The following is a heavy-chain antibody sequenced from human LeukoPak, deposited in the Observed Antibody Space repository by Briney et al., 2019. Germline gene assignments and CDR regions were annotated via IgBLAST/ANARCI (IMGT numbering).Heavy chain of an antibody. Sequence: GGSLRLSCAASGFTFSSYSMNWVRQAPGKGLEWVSYISSSSSTIYYADSVKGRFTISRDNAKNSLYLQMNSLRAEDTAVYYCARAYSSGWYEYYYYYYMDVWGKGTTVTVSS. CDR2: ISSSSSTI. J-gene: IGHJ6*03. CDR3: ARAYSSGWYEYYYYYYMDV. CDR1: GFTFSSYS. D-gene: IGHD6-19*01. V-gene: IGHV3-48*01.